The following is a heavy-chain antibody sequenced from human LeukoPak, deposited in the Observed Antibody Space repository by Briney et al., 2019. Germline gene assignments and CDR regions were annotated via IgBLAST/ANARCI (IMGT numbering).Heavy chain of an antibody. Sequence: GGSLRLSCAASGFTFSSYTMHWVRQARGKGLEWMAVISYDGSNKYYADSVQGRFIISRDNSKNTLQMNSLRAEDTAVYYCARESFYGYSFDYWGQGTLVTVSS. CDR3: ARESFYGYSFDY. J-gene: IGHJ4*02. V-gene: IGHV3-30-3*01. CDR1: GFTFSSYT. CDR2: ISYDGSNK. D-gene: IGHD2/OR15-2a*01.